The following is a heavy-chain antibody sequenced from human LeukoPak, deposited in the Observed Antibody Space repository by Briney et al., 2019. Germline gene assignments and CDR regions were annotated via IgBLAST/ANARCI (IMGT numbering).Heavy chain of an antibody. D-gene: IGHD3-10*01. CDR2: ISSSSSYI. J-gene: IGHJ3*02. V-gene: IGHV3-21*01. CDR1: GVTFSSYS. Sequence: TAGTLRLSRAASGVTFSSYSMNWVRQAPGKGLEWVSSISSSSSYIYYADSEKGRFTIFRDNAKNSLYLQMNSLRAEDTAVYYCARGGPLLLWFREPYAFDIWGQGTMVTVSS. CDR3: ARGGPLLLWFREPYAFDI.